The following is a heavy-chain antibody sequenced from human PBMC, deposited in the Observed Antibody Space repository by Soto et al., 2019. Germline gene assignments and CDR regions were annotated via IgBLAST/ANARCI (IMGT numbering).Heavy chain of an antibody. D-gene: IGHD2-8*01. CDR2: ISGSGGST. CDR3: AKLASGHYCTNGVCLLYYCDY. CDR1: GFTFNNYA. V-gene: IGHV3-23*01. Sequence: EVQLLESGGGLVQPGGSLRLSCAASGFTFNNYAMSWVRQAPGKGLEWVSAISGSGGSTHYADSVKGRFTISRDNSKNTLCRQMNSLRAEDTAVYYCAKLASGHYCTNGVCLLYYCDYWGQGAQVTVSS. J-gene: IGHJ4*02.